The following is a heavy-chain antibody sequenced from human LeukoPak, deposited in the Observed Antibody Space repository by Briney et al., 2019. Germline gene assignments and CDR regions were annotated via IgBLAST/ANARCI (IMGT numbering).Heavy chain of an antibody. V-gene: IGHV4-59*08. J-gene: IGHJ4*02. CDR1: GGSISSYY. Sequence: SETLSLTCTVSGGSISSYYWSWIRQPPGKGLEWIGYIYYSGSTNYNPSLKSRVTISVDTSKNQFPLKLSSVTAADAAVYYCARDGQRSGYPYYFDYWGQGTLVTVSS. CDR2: IYYSGST. D-gene: IGHD3-3*01. CDR3: ARDGQRSGYPYYFDY.